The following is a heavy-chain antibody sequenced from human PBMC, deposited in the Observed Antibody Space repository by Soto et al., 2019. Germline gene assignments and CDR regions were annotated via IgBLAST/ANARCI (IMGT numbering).Heavy chain of an antibody. D-gene: IGHD3-22*01. CDR2: IWHDGSEI. CDR3: ARAGYHYESTDEQLFYFYFMDV. CDR1: GFTFRTYA. Sequence: HPGGSLRLSCSASGFTFRTYAMHWVRQAPGKGLEWVAVIWHDGSEIYYADSVKGRFTISRDNSKSTLYLQMSSPRAEDTAVYYCARAGYHYESTDEQLFYFYFMDVWGQGTTVTVSS. J-gene: IGHJ6*02. V-gene: IGHV3-33*08.